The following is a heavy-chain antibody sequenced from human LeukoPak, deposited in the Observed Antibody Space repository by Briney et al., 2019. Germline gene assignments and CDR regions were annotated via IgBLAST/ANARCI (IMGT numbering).Heavy chain of an antibody. CDR3: ASGLVAYDHVWGSYSVLLDY. J-gene: IGHJ4*02. CDR2: INPNSGGT. V-gene: IGHV1-2*02. D-gene: IGHD3-16*01. Sequence: ASVKVSCKASGYTFTGYYMHWVRQAPGQGLEWMGWINPNSGGTNYAQKFQGRVTMTRDTSISTAYMELSRLRSDDTAVYYCASGLVAYDHVWGSYSVLLDYWGQGTLVTVSS. CDR1: GYTFTGYY.